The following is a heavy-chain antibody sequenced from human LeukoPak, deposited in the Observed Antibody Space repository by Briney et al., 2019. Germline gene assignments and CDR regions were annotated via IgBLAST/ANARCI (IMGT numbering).Heavy chain of an antibody. J-gene: IGHJ4*02. Sequence: GASVKVSCKASGYTFTSYYMHWVRQAPGQGLEWMGWINPNNGGTNYAQKFQGRVTMTRDPSISTVYMELSRLRSDDTAVYYCARGGHILTGHVYYFDFWGQGTLVTVSS. CDR3: ARGGHILTGHVYYFDF. D-gene: IGHD3-9*01. V-gene: IGHV1-2*02. CDR1: GYTFTSYY. CDR2: INPNNGGT.